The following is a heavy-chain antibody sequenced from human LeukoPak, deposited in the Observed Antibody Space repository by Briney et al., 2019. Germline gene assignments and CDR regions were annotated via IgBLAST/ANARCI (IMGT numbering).Heavy chain of an antibody. D-gene: IGHD6-13*01. J-gene: IGHJ5*02. V-gene: IGHV1-8*03. CDR2: MNPNSGNT. Sequence: GASVKFSCKASGYTFTSYDINWVRQATGQGLEWMGWMNPNSGNTGYAQKFQGRVTITRNTSISTAYMELSSLRSEDTAVYYCARVSPPYSSSSGRWFDPWGQGTLVTVSS. CDR1: GYTFTSYD. CDR3: ARVSPPYSSSSGRWFDP.